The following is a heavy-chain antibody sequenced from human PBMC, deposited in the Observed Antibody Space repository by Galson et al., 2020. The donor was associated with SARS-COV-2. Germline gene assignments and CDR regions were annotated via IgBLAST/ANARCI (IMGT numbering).Heavy chain of an antibody. CDR2: INTYGNST. CDR3: VRHSSGDY. V-gene: IGHV3-74*01. D-gene: IGHD3-22*01. Sequence: GGSLRLSCAAFGFSFSDYWMHWVRQAPGKGLVWVSRINTYGNSTNYADSVRGRFTVSRDNAKNMLYLQMNSLRAEDTAVYYCVRHSSGDYWGQGTLVTVSS. CDR1: GFSFSDYW. J-gene: IGHJ4*02.